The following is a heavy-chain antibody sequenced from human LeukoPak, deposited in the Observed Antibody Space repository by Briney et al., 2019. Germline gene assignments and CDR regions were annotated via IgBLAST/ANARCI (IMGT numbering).Heavy chain of an antibody. V-gene: IGHV4-34*01. CDR1: GGSFSGYY. CDR3: ARDRYYYDSSGYYYFDY. CDR2: INHSGGT. Sequence: SETLSLTCAVYGGSFSGYYWSWIRQPPGKGLEWIGEINHSGGTKYNPSLKSRVTISVDTSKNQFSLKLSSVTAADTAVYYCARDRYYYDSSGYYYFDYWGQGTLVTVSS. J-gene: IGHJ4*02. D-gene: IGHD3-22*01.